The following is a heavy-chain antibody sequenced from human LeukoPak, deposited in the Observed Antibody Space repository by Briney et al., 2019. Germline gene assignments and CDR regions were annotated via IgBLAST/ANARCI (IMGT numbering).Heavy chain of an antibody. CDR1: GFTFSSYA. Sequence: GGSLRLSCAASGFTFSSYAMSWVRQAPGKGLEWVSAISGSGGSTYYADSVKGRFTISRDNSKNTLYLQMNSLRAEDTAVYYCATDQMYYYGSRSYSPFNHWGQGTLVTVSS. J-gene: IGHJ4*02. CDR2: ISGSGGST. D-gene: IGHD3-10*01. CDR3: ATDQMYYYGSRSYSPFNH. V-gene: IGHV3-23*01.